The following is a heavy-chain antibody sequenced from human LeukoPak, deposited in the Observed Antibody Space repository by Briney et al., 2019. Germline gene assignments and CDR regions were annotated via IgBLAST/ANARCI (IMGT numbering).Heavy chain of an antibody. D-gene: IGHD3-22*01. CDR1: GFTFSSYG. V-gene: IGHV3-30*18. Sequence: GRSLRLSCAASGFTFSSYGMHWVRQAPGKGLEWVAVISYDGSNKYYADSVKGRFTISRDNSKNTLFLQMNSLRGEDTAVYYCAKDLHYYDSGPSDYWGQGMLVTVSS. CDR2: ISYDGSNK. CDR3: AKDLHYYDSGPSDY. J-gene: IGHJ4*02.